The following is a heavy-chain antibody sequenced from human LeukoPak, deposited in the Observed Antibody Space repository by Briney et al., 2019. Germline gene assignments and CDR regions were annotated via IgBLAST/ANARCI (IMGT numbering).Heavy chain of an antibody. Sequence: GGSLRLSCAASGFTFSSYAMSWVRQAPGKGLEWVSAISGSGGSTYYADSVKGRFTISRDNSKNTPYLQMNSLRAEDTAVYYCAAWGYSGSYVWDYWGQGTLVTVSS. D-gene: IGHD1-26*01. CDR3: AAWGYSGSYVWDY. CDR2: ISGSGGST. V-gene: IGHV3-23*01. CDR1: GFTFSSYA. J-gene: IGHJ4*02.